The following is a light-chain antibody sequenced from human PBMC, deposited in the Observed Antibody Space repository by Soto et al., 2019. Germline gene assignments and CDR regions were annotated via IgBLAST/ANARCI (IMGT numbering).Light chain of an antibody. CDR3: CSYAGSVYV. J-gene: IGLJ1*01. CDR2: EGS. V-gene: IGLV2-23*01. CDR1: SSDVGSYNL. Sequence: QSVLTQPASVSGSPGQSITISCTGTSSDVGSYNLVSWYQQHPGKAPKLMIYEGSKRPSGVSNRFSGSKSGNTASLTISGLQAEDEADYHCCSYAGSVYVFGTGTKVTVL.